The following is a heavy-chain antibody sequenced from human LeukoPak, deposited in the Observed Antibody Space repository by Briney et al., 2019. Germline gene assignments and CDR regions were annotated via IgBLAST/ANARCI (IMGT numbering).Heavy chain of an antibody. CDR2: IIPILGIA. V-gene: IGHV1-69*04. CDR3: ANTVVVAATPYYYYGMDV. J-gene: IGHJ6*02. Sequence: SVKVSCKASGGTFSSYAISWVRQAPGQGLEWMGRIIPILGIANYAQKFQGRVTITADKSTSTAYMELSSLRSEDTAVYYCANTVVVAATPYYYYGMDVWGQGTTVTVSS. D-gene: IGHD2-15*01. CDR1: GGTFSSYA.